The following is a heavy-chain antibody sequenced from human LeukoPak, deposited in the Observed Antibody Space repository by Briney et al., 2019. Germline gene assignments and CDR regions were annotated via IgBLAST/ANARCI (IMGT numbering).Heavy chain of an antibody. Sequence: GGSLRLSCAASGFTFSSYEMNWVRQAPGKELEWVSYINSGGSTLYYADSVKGRFTISRDNAKNSLYLQMNSLRAEDTAVYYCAREDCSGDSCYAAFDIWGQGTIVTVSS. V-gene: IGHV3-48*03. CDR1: GFTFSSYE. CDR2: INSGGSTL. J-gene: IGHJ3*02. CDR3: AREDCSGDSCYAAFDI. D-gene: IGHD2-15*01.